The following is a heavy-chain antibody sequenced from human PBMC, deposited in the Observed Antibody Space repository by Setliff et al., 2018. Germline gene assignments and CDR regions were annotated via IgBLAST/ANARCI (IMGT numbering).Heavy chain of an antibody. V-gene: IGHV4-39*01. CDR2: IYYSGTT. CDR1: GDSISSSRYY. CDR3: ARHPAGQGAFDI. J-gene: IGHJ3*02. Sequence: SETLSLTCTVSGDSISSSRYYWAWIRQPPGKGLEWIGNIYYSGTTYSNPSLKSRVTMSVDTSKKQISLKLRSVTAADTAVYYCARHPAGQGAFDIWGQGTKVTVSS.